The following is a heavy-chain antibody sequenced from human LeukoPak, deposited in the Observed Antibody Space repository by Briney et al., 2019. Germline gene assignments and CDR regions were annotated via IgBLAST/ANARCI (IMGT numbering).Heavy chain of an antibody. CDR1: VGTFSSYA. Sequence: SVKVSCKASVGTFSSYAISWVRQAPGQGLEWMGGIIPIFGTANYAQKFQSRVTITADESTGTAYMELSSLRSEDTAVYYCARVGDDYGDYIWFDPWGQGTLVTVSS. J-gene: IGHJ5*02. CDR2: IIPIFGTA. V-gene: IGHV1-69*13. D-gene: IGHD4-17*01. CDR3: ARVGDDYGDYIWFDP.